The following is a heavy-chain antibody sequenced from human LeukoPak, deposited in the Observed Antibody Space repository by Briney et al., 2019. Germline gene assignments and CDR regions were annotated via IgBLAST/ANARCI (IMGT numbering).Heavy chain of an antibody. CDR2: IYYSGST. V-gene: IGHV4-59*01. D-gene: IGHD5-24*01. CDR1: GGSISSYY. Sequence: PSETLSHTCTVSGGSISSYYWSWIRQPPGKGLEWIGYIYYSGSTNYNPSLKSRVTISVDTSKNQFSLKLSSVTAADTAVYYCARGRIGVFDYWGQGTLVTVSS. CDR3: ARGRIGVFDY. J-gene: IGHJ4*02.